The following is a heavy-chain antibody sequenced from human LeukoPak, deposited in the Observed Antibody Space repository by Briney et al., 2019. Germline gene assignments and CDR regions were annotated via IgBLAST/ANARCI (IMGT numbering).Heavy chain of an antibody. CDR1: GFTFSSYA. V-gene: IGHV3-23*01. CDR2: ISGSGGST. CDR3: AKDTYYYDSSAPDY. Sequence: PGGSLRLSCAASGFTFSSYAMSWVRQAPGKGLEWVSAISGSGGSTYYADSMKGRFAISRDNSKNTLYLQMNSLRAEDTAVYYCAKDTYYYDSSAPDYLGQGTLVTVSS. J-gene: IGHJ4*02. D-gene: IGHD3-22*01.